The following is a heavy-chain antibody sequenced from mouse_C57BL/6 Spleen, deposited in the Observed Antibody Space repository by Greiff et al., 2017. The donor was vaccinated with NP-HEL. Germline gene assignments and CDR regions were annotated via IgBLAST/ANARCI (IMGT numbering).Heavy chain of an antibody. Sequence: QVQLQQQSGAELVRPGASVTLSCKASGYTFTDYEMHWVKQTPVHGLEWIGAIDPETGGTAYNQKFKGKAILTADKSSSTAYMELRSLTSEDSAVYYCTRGGYGSSYPAWFAYWGQGTLVTVSA. V-gene: IGHV1-15*01. CDR1: GYTFTDYE. J-gene: IGHJ3*01. CDR3: TRGGYGSSYPAWFAY. D-gene: IGHD1-1*01. CDR2: IDPETGGT.